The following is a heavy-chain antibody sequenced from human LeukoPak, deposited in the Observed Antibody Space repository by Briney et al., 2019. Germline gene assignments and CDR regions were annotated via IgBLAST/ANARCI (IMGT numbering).Heavy chain of an antibody. Sequence: PSETLSLTCAVSGGPISSNNWWSWVRQPPGEGLEWIGEIYHSGSTNYNPSLKSRVTISVDQSKNQLSLKLSSVTAADTAVYYCASTKGGSSHEYFQHWGQGTLVTVSS. V-gene: IGHV4-4*02. D-gene: IGHD6-13*01. CDR2: IYHSGST. CDR1: GGPISSNNW. J-gene: IGHJ1*01. CDR3: ASTKGGSSHEYFQH.